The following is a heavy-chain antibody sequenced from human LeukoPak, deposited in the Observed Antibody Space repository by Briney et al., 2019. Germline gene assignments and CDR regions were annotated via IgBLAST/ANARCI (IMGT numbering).Heavy chain of an antibody. D-gene: IGHD3-10*01. Sequence: PSETLSLTCAVSGGSISSSNWGSWVRHPPGKGLEWVGEIYHSGSTNYNPSIKSRVTISVDKSKNQFSLRLSSVTAADTAVYYCARDHRSGSYSGWYFDLWGRGTVVTVSS. J-gene: IGHJ2*01. CDR3: ARDHRSGSYSGWYFDL. V-gene: IGHV4-4*02. CDR1: GGSISSSNW. CDR2: IYHSGST.